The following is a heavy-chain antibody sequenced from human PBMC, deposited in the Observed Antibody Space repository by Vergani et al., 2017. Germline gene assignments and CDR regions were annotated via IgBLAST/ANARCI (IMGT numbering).Heavy chain of an antibody. CDR2: IYYSGST. D-gene: IGHD3-10*01. J-gene: IGHJ6*02. CDR1: GGSISSYY. CDR3: ARTYYYGSGSCYKTKGYGMDV. V-gene: IGHV4-59*01. Sequence: QVQLQESGPGLVKPSETLSLTCTVSGGSISSYYWSWIRQPPGKGLEWIGYIYYSGSTNYNPSLKSRVTISVDTSKNQFSLKLSSVTAADTAVYYCARTYYYGSGSCYKTKGYGMDVWGQGTTVTVSS.